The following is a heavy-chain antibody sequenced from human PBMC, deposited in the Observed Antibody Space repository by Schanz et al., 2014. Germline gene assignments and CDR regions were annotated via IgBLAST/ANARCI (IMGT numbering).Heavy chain of an antibody. CDR1: GFTFSNYG. CDR2: ISSSSGTI. V-gene: IGHV3-48*01. Sequence: VYLVESGGDLVKPGGSLRLSCEASGFTFSNYGMNWVRQAPEKGLEWVSYISSSSGTIYYADSVKGRFTISRDNAKNLLYLQMNGLRAEDTAVYFCARDLSSLIQGDVWGKGTTVTVSS. J-gene: IGHJ6*04. D-gene: IGHD2-2*01. CDR3: ARDLSSLIQGDV.